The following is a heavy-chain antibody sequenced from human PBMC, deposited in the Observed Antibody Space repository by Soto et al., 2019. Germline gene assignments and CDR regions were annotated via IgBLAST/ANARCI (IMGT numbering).Heavy chain of an antibody. V-gene: IGHV4-39*01. J-gene: IGHJ4*02. D-gene: IGHD6-19*01. CDR3: ARQARYSSGWFYFDY. CDR2: IYYSGST. CDR1: GGSISSGGYY. Sequence: SETLSLTCTVSGGSISSGGYYWSWIRQHPGKGLEWIGYIYYSGSTYSNPSLQSRVAISVDTSKDQFSLKLSSVTAADTAVYYCARQARYSSGWFYFDYWGQGILVTVSS.